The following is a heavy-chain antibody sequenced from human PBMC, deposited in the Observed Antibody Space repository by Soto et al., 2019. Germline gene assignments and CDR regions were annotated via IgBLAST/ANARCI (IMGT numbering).Heavy chain of an antibody. D-gene: IGHD3-10*01. Sequence: SVKVSCNASGGVFSSFTISWVRQAPGQGLEWLGGIIPIFDTPTYAQNFQGRVTITADKSTNTVYMELSSLRSEDTAVYYCATHGATTMARGAMKHYYYVMDVWGQGTTVTVSS. V-gene: IGHV1-69*06. CDR1: GGVFSSFT. CDR3: ATHGATTMARGAMKHYYYVMDV. J-gene: IGHJ6*02. CDR2: IIPIFDTP.